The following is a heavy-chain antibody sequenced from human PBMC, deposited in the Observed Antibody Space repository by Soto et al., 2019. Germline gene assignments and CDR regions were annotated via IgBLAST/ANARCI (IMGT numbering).Heavy chain of an antibody. J-gene: IGHJ6*02. CDR3: ERNGTLTGYSYGMDV. D-gene: IGHD1-1*01. CDR2: ISPIFDTA. CDR1: GGTFSDYT. V-gene: IGHV1-69*01. Sequence: QVQLVQSGAELRKPGSSVKVSCKASGGTFSDYTINWVRQAPGQRLEWMGGISPIFDTANYAEKFQGRVTITADESTSTSFMELSSLRSEDTAVYYCERNGTLTGYSYGMDVWGQGTMVTVSS.